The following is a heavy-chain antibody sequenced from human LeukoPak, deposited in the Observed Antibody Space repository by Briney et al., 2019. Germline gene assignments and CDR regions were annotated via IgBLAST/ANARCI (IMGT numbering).Heavy chain of an antibody. CDR1: GFSVTNNY. Sequence: PGGSLRLSCAVSGFSVTNNYMSWVRQAPGKGLEWVSVFYVGGATYYADSVKGRFTVSRDNSKNTLYLQMNSLRAEDTAVYFCAKEESIVATITASGYWGQGTLVTVSS. D-gene: IGHD5-12*01. CDR2: FYVGGAT. CDR3: AKEESIVATITASGY. V-gene: IGHV3-53*01. J-gene: IGHJ4*02.